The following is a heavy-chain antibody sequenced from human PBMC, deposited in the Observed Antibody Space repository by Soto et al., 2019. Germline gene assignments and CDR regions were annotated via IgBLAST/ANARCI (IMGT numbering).Heavy chain of an antibody. D-gene: IGHD5-18*01. J-gene: IGHJ4*02. V-gene: IGHV1-18*01. CDR1: GYTFNTYS. CDR2: ISGYNGDT. Sequence: ASVKVSCKASGYTFNTYSISWVRQAPGQGLEWMGWISGYNGDTHYAQKFQGRVTMTTDTSTSTAYMELRSLRSDDTSMYYSARQIVLRYVHKAMVDYFDYWGQGTMLAASS. CDR3: ARQIVLRYVHKAMVDYFDY.